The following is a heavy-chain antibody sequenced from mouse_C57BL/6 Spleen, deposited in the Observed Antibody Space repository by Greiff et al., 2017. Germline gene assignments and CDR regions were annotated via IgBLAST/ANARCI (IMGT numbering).Heavy chain of an antibody. V-gene: IGHV14-1*01. CDR1: GFNIKDYY. D-gene: IGHD2-1*01. Sequence: EVQLQQSGAELVRPGASVKLSCTASGFNIKDYYMHWVKQRPEQGLEWIGRIDPEDGDTEYAPKFQGKATMTADTSSNTAYLQLSSLTSDDTAVYYCTTSYGKDAMDYWGQGTSVTVSS. J-gene: IGHJ4*01. CDR2: IDPEDGDT. CDR3: TTSYGKDAMDY.